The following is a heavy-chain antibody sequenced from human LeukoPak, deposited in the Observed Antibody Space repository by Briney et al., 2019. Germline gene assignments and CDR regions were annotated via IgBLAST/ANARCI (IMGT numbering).Heavy chain of an antibody. J-gene: IGHJ5*02. V-gene: IGHV4-34*01. CDR2: INHSGST. CDR3: ARVVGYCSSTSCYWFDP. D-gene: IGHD2-2*01. Sequence: SETLSLTCAVYGGSFSGYYWSWIRQPPGKGLEWIGEINHSGSTNYNPSLKSRVTISVDTSKNQFSLKLSSVTAADTAVYYCARVVGYCSSTSCYWFDPWGQGTLVTVSS. CDR1: GGSFSGYY.